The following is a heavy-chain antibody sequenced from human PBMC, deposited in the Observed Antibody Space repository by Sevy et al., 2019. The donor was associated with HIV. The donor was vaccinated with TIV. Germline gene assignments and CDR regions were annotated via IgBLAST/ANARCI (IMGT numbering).Heavy chain of an antibody. CDR3: ERDRPGGGSSPDGFEI. D-gene: IGHD6-6*01. J-gene: IGHJ3*02. CDR1: GFTFSDYY. CDR2: ISSSSSYT. V-gene: IGHV3-11*06. Sequence: GGSLRLSCAASGFTFSDYYMSWIRQAPGKGLEWVSYISSSSSYTNYADSVKGRFTISRDNAKNSLYLQMKSLRAEDTAVYYCERDRPGGGSSPDGFEIWGQGTMVTVSS.